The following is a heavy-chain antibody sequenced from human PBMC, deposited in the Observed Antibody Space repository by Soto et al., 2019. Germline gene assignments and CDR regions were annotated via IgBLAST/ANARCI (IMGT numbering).Heavy chain of an antibody. CDR1: GGSFSGYY. J-gene: IGHJ4*02. CDR2: INHSGST. V-gene: IGHV4-34*01. Sequence: QVQLQQWGAGLLKPSETLSLTCAVYGGSFSGYYWTWIRQPPGTGLEWIGEINHSGSTNYNPSLNSRVTNSVDTSKNQFSLKLTSVTAADTAVYYCARDKITGLFDYWGQGTLVTVSS. CDR3: ARDKITGLFDY. D-gene: IGHD2-8*02.